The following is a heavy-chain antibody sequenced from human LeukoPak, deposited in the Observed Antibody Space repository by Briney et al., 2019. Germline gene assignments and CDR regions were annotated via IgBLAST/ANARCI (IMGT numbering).Heavy chain of an antibody. CDR2: IKQDGSEK. CDR3: ARDLTNYYGSGSYWYYFDY. V-gene: IGHV3-7*04. D-gene: IGHD3-10*01. J-gene: IGHJ4*02. Sequence: GGSLRLSCAASGFTFSSYWMSWVRQAPGKGLEWVANIKQDGSEKYNVDSVKGRFTISRDNAKNSLYLQMNSLRAEDTAVYYCARDLTNYYGSGSYWYYFDYWGQGTLVTVSS. CDR1: GFTFSSYW.